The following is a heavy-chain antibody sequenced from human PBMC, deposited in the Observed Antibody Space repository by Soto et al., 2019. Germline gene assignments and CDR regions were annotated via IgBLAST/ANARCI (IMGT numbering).Heavy chain of an antibody. CDR1: GGSISSSSYY. V-gene: IGHV4-39*01. J-gene: IGHJ4*02. D-gene: IGHD4-17*01. Sequence: KTSETLSLTCTVSGGSISSSSYYWGWIRQPPGKGLEWIGSIYYSGSTYYNPSLKSRVTISVDTSKNQFSLKLSSVTAADTAVYYCARQDYGGRNFDYWGQGTLVTVSS. CDR3: ARQDYGGRNFDY. CDR2: IYYSGST.